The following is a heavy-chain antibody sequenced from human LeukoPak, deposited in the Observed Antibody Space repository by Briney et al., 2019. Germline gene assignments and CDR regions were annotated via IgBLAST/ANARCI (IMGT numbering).Heavy chain of an antibody. CDR1: GGSISSYY. J-gene: IGHJ5*02. Sequence: SETLSLTCTVSGGSISSYYWSWIRQPPGKGLEWIGYIYYSGSTNYNPSLKSRVTISVDTSKNQFSLKLSSVTAADTAVYYCARVKSSSGYCYLSWFDPWGQGTLVTVSS. CDR3: ARVKSSSGYCYLSWFDP. D-gene: IGHD3-22*01. V-gene: IGHV4-59*01. CDR2: IYYSGST.